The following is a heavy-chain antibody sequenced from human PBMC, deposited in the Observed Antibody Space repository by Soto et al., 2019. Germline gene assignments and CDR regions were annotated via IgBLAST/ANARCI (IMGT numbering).Heavy chain of an antibody. J-gene: IGHJ6*02. CDR1: GYTFTSYG. CDR3: ARELLGYCSSTSCYMNGDYYYGMDV. V-gene: IGHV1-18*01. CDR2: ISAYNGNT. Sequence: QVQLVQSGAEVKKPGASVKVSCKASGYTFTSYGISLVRQAPGQGLEWMGWISAYNGNTNYAQKLQGRVTMTTDTSTSTAYMELRSLRSDDTAVYYCARELLGYCSSTSCYMNGDYYYGMDVWGQGTTVTVSS. D-gene: IGHD2-2*02.